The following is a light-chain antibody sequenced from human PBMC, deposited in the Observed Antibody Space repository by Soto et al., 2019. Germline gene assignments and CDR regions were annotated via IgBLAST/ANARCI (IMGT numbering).Light chain of an antibody. Sequence: DIQMTQSPSSLSASVGDRVTITCRASQGISNYLAWYQQNPGKVPKLLIYAASTLQSAVPSRFSGSGSGTDFTLTISSLKPEEVATYYCQKYNSARWTFGQGTKVEIK. CDR3: QKYNSARWT. CDR1: QGISNY. CDR2: AAS. V-gene: IGKV1-27*01. J-gene: IGKJ1*01.